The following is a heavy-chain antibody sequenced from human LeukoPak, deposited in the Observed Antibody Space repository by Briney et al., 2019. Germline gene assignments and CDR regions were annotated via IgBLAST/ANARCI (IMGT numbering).Heavy chain of an antibody. CDR3: ARHRGGSSPSVFDS. Sequence: SETLSLTCTVTGGSVSSSSYYWGWIRQPPGKGLEWIGSVYYSGSTYYNPSLKSRVTISVDTSKNQFSLKMSSVTAADTTLFYCARHRGGSSPSVFDSWGQGTLVTVSS. V-gene: IGHV4-39*01. CDR1: GGSVSSSSYY. D-gene: IGHD2-15*01. CDR2: VYYSGST. J-gene: IGHJ4*02.